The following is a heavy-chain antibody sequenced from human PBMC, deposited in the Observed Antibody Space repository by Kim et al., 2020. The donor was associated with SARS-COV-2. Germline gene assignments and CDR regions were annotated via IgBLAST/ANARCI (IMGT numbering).Heavy chain of an antibody. CDR2: FDPEDGET. D-gene: IGHD1-26*01. CDR1: GYTLTELS. V-gene: IGHV1-24*01. J-gene: IGHJ4*02. Sequence: ASVKVSCKVSGYTLTELSMHWVRQAPGKGLEWMGGFDPEDGETIYAQKFQGRVTMTEDTSTDTAYMELSSLRSEDTAVYYCATDYKWELLLNYWGQGTLVTVSS. CDR3: ATDYKWELLLNY.